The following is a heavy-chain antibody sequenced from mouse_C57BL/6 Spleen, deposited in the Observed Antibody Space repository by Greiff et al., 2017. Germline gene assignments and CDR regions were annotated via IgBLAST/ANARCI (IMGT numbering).Heavy chain of an antibody. CDR3: ARRNYSGFAY. D-gene: IGHD1-1*01. V-gene: IGHV5-12*01. CDR2: ISNGGGST. CDR1: GFTFSDYY. Sequence: EVQLVESGGGLVQPGGSLKLSCAASGFTFSDYYMYWVRQTPEKRLEWVAYISNGGGSTYYPDTVKGRFTISRDNAKNTLYLQMSRLKSEDTAMYYCARRNYSGFAYWGQGTLVTVSA. J-gene: IGHJ3*01.